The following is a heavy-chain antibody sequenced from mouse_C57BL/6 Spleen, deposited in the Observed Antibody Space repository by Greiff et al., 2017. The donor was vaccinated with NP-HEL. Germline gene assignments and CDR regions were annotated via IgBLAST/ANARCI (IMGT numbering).Heavy chain of an antibody. CDR1: GFTLSDYY. CDR2: INYDGSST. V-gene: IGHV5-16*01. CDR3: AREDDGYPAWFAY. D-gene: IGHD2-3*01. Sequence: DVKLVESEGGLVQPGSSMKLSCTASGFTLSDYYMAWVRQVPEKGLEWVANINYDGSSTYYLDSLKSRFIISRDNAKNILYLQMSSLKSEDTATYYCAREDDGYPAWFAYWGQGTLVTVSA. J-gene: IGHJ3*01.